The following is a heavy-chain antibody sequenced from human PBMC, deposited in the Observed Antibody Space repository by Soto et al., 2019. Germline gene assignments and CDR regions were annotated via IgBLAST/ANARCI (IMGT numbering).Heavy chain of an antibody. CDR1: GGSISSYY. Sequence: SETLSLTCTVSGGSISSYYWSWIRQPAGKGLEWIGRIYTSGSTNYNPSLKSRVTMSVDTSKNQFSLKLSSVTAADTAVYYCARGGARRPAKKYSRGSSLGYGMDVWGQGTKVTVYS. J-gene: IGHJ6*02. V-gene: IGHV4-4*07. CDR2: IYTSGST. CDR3: ARGGARRPAKKYSRGSSLGYGMDV. D-gene: IGHD6-19*01.